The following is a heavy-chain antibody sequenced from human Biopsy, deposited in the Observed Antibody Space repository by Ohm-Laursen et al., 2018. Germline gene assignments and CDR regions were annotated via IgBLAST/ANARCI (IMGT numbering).Heavy chain of an antibody. CDR2: INSRGDRI. J-gene: IGHJ6*02. CDR1: GFTFSLYA. CDR3: ARGKSEINYYFAMDL. D-gene: IGHD3-3*01. Sequence: SLRLSCAASGFTFSLYAIHWVRQAPGKGLESVSAINSRGDRIYYPNSVGGRFTIFRDNSKNTVSLQMDSLRSEDMGVYYCARGKSEINYYFAMDLWGQGTTVTVSS. V-gene: IGHV3-64*01.